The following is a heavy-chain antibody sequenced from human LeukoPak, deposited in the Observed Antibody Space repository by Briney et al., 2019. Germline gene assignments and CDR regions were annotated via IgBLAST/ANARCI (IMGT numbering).Heavy chain of an antibody. V-gene: IGHV5-51*01. Sequence: EESLKISCKGSGYSFTRHWIGWVRQMPGKGLEWMGIIYPGDSDTRYNPSFQGQVTISADKSINTAYLQWSSLEASDTAMYYCARLPQEGYFSGVDVWGQGTTVIVSS. J-gene: IGHJ6*02. CDR2: IYPGDSDT. CDR3: ARLPQEGYFSGVDV. CDR1: GYSFTRHW.